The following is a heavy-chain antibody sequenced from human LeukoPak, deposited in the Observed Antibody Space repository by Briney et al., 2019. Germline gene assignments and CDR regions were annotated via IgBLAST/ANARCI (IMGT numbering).Heavy chain of an antibody. CDR2: IKSKTDGGTT. J-gene: IGHJ4*02. CDR3: TTEWELLRRDY. V-gene: IGHV3-15*01. D-gene: IGHD1-26*01. CDR1: GFTFSNAW. Sequence: GGSLRLSCAASGFTFSNAWMSWVRQAPGKGLKWVGRIKSKTDGGTTDYAAPVKGRFTISRDDSKNTLYPQMNSLKTEDTAVYYCTTEWELLRRDYWGQGTLVTVSS.